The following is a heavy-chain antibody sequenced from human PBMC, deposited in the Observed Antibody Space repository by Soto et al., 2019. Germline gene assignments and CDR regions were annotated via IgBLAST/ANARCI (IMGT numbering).Heavy chain of an antibody. Sequence: KPSETLSLTCTVSGGSISIYYWSWMRHPAGKGLEWIGRIYTGGSTNYNPSLKSRVTMSVDTSKNQFSLKLSSVTAADTAVYYCVRDYDFWSGSYGMDVWGQGTTVTVSS. CDR1: GGSISIYY. J-gene: IGHJ6*02. CDR2: IYTGGST. D-gene: IGHD3-3*01. CDR3: VRDYDFWSGSYGMDV. V-gene: IGHV4-4*07.